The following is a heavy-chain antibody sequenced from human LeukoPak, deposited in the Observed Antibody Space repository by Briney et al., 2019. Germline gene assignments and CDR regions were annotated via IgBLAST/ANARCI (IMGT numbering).Heavy chain of an antibody. CDR1: GFTFSSYA. CDR3: AKSSVAAPLGPFDY. J-gene: IGHJ4*02. D-gene: IGHD6-13*01. Sequence: GGSLRLSCAASGFTFSSYAMSWVRQAPGKGLEWVSTISGSGGSTYYADSVKGRFTISRDNSKYTLYLQMNSLRAEDTAVYYCAKSSVAAPLGPFDYWGQGTLVTVSS. CDR2: ISGSGGST. V-gene: IGHV3-23*01.